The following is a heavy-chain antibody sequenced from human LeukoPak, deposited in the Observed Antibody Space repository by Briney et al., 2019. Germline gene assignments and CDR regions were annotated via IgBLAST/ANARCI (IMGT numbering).Heavy chain of an antibody. CDR1: GGSISSSSYY. CDR3: AGHRYCSSTSCLDY. Sequence: SETLSLTCTVPGGSISSSSYYWGWIRQPPGKGLEWIGSIYYSGSTYYNPSLKSRVTISVDTSKNQFSLKLSSVTAADTAVYYCAGHRYCSSTSCLDYWGQGTLVTVPS. CDR2: IYYSGST. D-gene: IGHD2-2*01. J-gene: IGHJ4*02. V-gene: IGHV4-39*01.